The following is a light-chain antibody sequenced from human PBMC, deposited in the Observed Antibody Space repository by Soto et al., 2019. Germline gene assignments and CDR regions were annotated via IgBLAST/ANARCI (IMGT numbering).Light chain of an antibody. V-gene: IGKV3-20*01. J-gene: IGKJ2*01. CDR2: SAS. CDR1: QSLSGTY. Sequence: EIVLTQSPGTLSLSPGERATLSCRASQSLSGTYLAWYQQRPGQAPRLLIYSASSRATGIPDRFIGSGSGTDFTLTISRLEPEDFAVYYCQQYGRSPYTFGQGTKLELK. CDR3: QQYGRSPYT.